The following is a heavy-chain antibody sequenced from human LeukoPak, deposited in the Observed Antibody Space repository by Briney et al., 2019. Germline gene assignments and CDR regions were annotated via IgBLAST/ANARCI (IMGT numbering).Heavy chain of an antibody. Sequence: GRSLRLSCAASGFTFRSYGMHGVRQAPGKGLEWVAVIWYDGSNKYYADSVKGRFTISRDNSKNTLYLQMNSLRAEDTAVYYCAKDHYYDSSGYYWPPWGQGTLVTVSS. CDR1: GFTFRSYG. CDR3: AKDHYYDSSGYYWPP. J-gene: IGHJ5*02. D-gene: IGHD3-22*01. CDR2: IWYDGSNK. V-gene: IGHV3-33*06.